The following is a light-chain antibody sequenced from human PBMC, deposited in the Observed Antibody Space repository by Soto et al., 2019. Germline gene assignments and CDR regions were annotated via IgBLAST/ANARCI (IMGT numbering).Light chain of an antibody. CDR2: KNN. CDR1: SSNIGSHN. CDR3: AAWDDSLSGRV. Sequence: LTQPPSASGTPGRRVSIYCTEGSSNIGSHNVYWYQQLPGTAPKLLIFKNNQRPLGVPDRFSGSKSGTSASLAINGLRSEDEADYYCAAWDDSLSGRVFGTGTKVTVL. J-gene: IGLJ1*01. V-gene: IGLV1-47*01.